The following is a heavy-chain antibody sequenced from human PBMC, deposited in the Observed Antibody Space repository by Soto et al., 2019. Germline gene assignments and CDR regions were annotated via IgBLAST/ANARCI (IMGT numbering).Heavy chain of an antibody. D-gene: IGHD1-1*01. CDR3: ARGRYGDY. V-gene: IGHV1-18*01. CDR1: RYAFTTYG. Sequence: QVHLVQSGAEVKKPGASVKVSCQASRYAFTTYGITWVRQAPGQGLEWMGWISAHNGNTNYAQKLQGRVTVTRDTSTSTAYMELRSLRSDDTAVYYCARGRYGDYWGQGALVTVSS. CDR2: ISAHNGNT. J-gene: IGHJ4*02.